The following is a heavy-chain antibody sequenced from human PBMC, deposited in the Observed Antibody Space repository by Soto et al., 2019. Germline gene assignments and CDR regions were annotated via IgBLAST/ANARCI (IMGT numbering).Heavy chain of an antibody. Sequence: QVQLQESGPGLVKPSQTLSLTCTVSGGSISSGGYYWSWIRQHPGKGLEWIGYIYYSGSTYYNPCLKRRVTIPVDTSKNQFSLKLSSVTAADTGVYYCARVGGINRFDPWGQGTLVTVSS. CDR3: ARVGGINRFDP. CDR1: GGSISSGGYY. J-gene: IGHJ5*02. CDR2: IYYSGST. D-gene: IGHD3-16*01. V-gene: IGHV4-31*03.